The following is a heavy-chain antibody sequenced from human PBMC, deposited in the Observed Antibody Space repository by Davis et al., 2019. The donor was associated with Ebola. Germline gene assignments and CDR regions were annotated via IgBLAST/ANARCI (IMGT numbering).Heavy chain of an antibody. CDR2: INPSGGST. CDR1: GYTFTSYY. J-gene: IGHJ6*02. D-gene: IGHD3-3*01. CDR3: AITNDFWSGYLYYYYGMDV. Sequence: ASVKVSCKASGYTFTSYYMHWVRQAPGQGLEWMGIINPSGGSTSYAQKFQGRVTMTRDTSTSTVYMELSSLRSEDTAVYYCAITNDFWSGYLYYYYGMDVWGQGTTGTGSS. V-gene: IGHV1-46*01.